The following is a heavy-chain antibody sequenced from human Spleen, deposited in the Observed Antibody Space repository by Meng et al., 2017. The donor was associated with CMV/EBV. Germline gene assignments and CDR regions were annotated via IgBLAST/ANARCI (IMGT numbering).Heavy chain of an antibody. Sequence: GESLKISCAASGFTFSNYAMSWVRQAPGKGLEWVSGISRSGDTTYYADSVKGRFTISRDNSKNTLYLQMNSLRAEDTALYYCTKDDIALEWLHSPESWGQGTLVTVSS. V-gene: IGHV3-23*01. CDR2: ISRSGDTT. D-gene: IGHD3-3*01. CDR3: TKDDIALEWLHSPES. CDR1: GFTFSNYA. J-gene: IGHJ5*02.